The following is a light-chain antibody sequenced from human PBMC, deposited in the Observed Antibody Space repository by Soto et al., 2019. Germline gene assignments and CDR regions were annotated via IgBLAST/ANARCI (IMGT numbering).Light chain of an antibody. J-gene: IGLJ1*01. CDR2: AVS. CDR1: SSDIGSYDH. CDR3: TSYTDRQSSL. V-gene: IGLV2-14*03. Sequence: QSVLAKPASVSGSPGQSITISCSGTSSDIGSYDHVAWYQQFPGKSPKLIIYAVSDRPSGVSDRFSGSKSGISASLTISGLQTQDEADYYCTSYTDRQSSLLGTGTKGTVL.